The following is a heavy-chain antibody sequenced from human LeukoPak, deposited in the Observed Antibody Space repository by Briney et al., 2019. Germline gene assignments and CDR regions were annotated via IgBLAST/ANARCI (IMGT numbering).Heavy chain of an antibody. V-gene: IGHV4-34*01. CDR3: ARHSAFMVRGSSYYYYYGMDV. CDR2: INHSGST. CDR1: GGSFSGYY. J-gene: IGHJ6*02. Sequence: SETLSLACAVYGGSFSGYYWSWIRQPPGKGLEWIGEINHSGSTNYNPSLKSRVTISVDTSKNQFSLKLSSVTAADTAVYYCARHSAFMVRGSSYYYYYGMDVWGQGTTVTVSS. D-gene: IGHD3-10*01.